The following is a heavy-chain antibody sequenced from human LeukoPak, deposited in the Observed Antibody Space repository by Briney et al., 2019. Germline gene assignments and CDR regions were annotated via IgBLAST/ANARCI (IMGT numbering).Heavy chain of an antibody. Sequence: QAGGTLRLSCAASGFTFSNYGMSWVRQSPGRGLEWVANIDQDGSAEYYVDSVGGRFTVSRDNAKNSLYLQIDSLRAEDTAVYYCARDDSYGSILDYWGRGTLVTVSS. CDR2: IDQDGSAE. CDR3: ARDDSYGSILDY. J-gene: IGHJ4*02. D-gene: IGHD5-18*01. CDR1: GFTFSNYG. V-gene: IGHV3-7*04.